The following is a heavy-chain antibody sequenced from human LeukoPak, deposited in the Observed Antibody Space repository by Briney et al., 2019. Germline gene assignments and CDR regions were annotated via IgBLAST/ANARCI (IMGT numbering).Heavy chain of an antibody. D-gene: IGHD5-24*01. V-gene: IGHV3-23*01. Sequence: PGGSLRLSCAASGFTFSSYSMNWVRQAPGKGLEWVSGISGSGGSTFYADSVKGRFTISRDNSKNTLYLQMNSLRAEDTAVYYCARVETKGWLQLLPDYWGQGTLVTVSS. J-gene: IGHJ4*02. CDR3: ARVETKGWLQLLPDY. CDR1: GFTFSSYS. CDR2: ISGSGGST.